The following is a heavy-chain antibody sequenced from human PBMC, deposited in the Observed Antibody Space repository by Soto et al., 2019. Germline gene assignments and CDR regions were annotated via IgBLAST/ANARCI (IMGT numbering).Heavy chain of an antibody. Sequence: ASVKVSCKTAGYTFTSYVRHWVRQAPGRRLEWMGWINAGNGNTKYSQKFQGRVTITRDTSASTAYMELSSLRSEDTAVYYCARDRSYGYVRSFDYWGQGTLVTVSS. J-gene: IGHJ4*02. CDR2: INAGNGNT. CDR3: ARDRSYGYVRSFDY. V-gene: IGHV1-3*01. D-gene: IGHD5-18*01. CDR1: GYTFTSYV.